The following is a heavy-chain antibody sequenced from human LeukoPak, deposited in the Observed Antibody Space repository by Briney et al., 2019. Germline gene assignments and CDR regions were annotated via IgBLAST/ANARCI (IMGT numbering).Heavy chain of an antibody. CDR2: IIPILGIA. Sequence: SVKVSCKASGGTFSSYAISWVRQAPGQGLEWMGRIIPILGIANYAQKFQGRVTITADKSTSTACMELSSLRSEDTAVYYCAREGNWNDERSPSFGDYWGQGTLVTVSS. J-gene: IGHJ4*02. V-gene: IGHV1-69*04. CDR1: GGTFSSYA. D-gene: IGHD1-20*01. CDR3: AREGNWNDERSPSFGDY.